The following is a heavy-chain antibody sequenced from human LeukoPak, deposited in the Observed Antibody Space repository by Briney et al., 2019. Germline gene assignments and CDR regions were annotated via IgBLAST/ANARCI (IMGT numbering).Heavy chain of an antibody. CDR3: ARCDSSSWYGIDF. V-gene: IGHV3-53*01. Sequence: GGSLRLSCAASGFTVSSNYMGWVRQAPGKGLKWVSVIYSGGNTYYADSVKGRFTISRDNSRNTMDLQMNSLRAEDTAVYYCARCDSSSWYGIDFWGQGTLVTVSA. D-gene: IGHD6-13*01. CDR1: GFTVSSNY. CDR2: IYSGGNT. J-gene: IGHJ4*02.